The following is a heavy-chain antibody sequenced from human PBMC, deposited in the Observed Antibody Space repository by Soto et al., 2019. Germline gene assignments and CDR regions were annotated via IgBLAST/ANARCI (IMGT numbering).Heavy chain of an antibody. CDR1: GGTFSSYA. Sequence: QVQLVQSGAEVKKTGSSVKVSCKASGGTFSSYAISWVRQDPGQGLEWMGGIIPIFGTANYAQKFQGRVTITADESTSTAYMELSSLRSEDTAVYYCARLVDTAMVGQRWGDYWGQGTLVTVSS. D-gene: IGHD5-18*01. V-gene: IGHV1-69*01. CDR3: ARLVDTAMVGQRWGDY. CDR2: IIPIFGTA. J-gene: IGHJ4*02.